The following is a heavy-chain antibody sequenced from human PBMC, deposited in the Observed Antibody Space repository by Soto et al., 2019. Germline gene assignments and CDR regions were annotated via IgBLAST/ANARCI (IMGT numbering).Heavy chain of an antibody. J-gene: IGHJ4*02. D-gene: IGHD3-22*01. CDR1: GGTFSSYA. Sequence: QVQLVQSGAEVKKPGSSVKVSCKASGGTFSSYAISWVRQAPGQGLEWMGGIIPIFGTANYAQKFQGRVTITAEESTSTAYMELSSMRSEDTAVYYCARELQYYYDSSGYYSYWGQGTLVTVSS. CDR2: IIPIFGTA. V-gene: IGHV1-69*12. CDR3: ARELQYYYDSSGYYSY.